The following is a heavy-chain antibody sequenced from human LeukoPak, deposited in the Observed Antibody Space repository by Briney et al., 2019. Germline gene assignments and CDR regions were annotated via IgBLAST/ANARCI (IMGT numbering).Heavy chain of an antibody. CDR2: IYYSGST. J-gene: IGHJ3*02. D-gene: IGHD1-26*01. CDR1: GGSISSSSYS. CDR3: ASTPLFEWELLPSDAFDI. Sequence: SETLSLTCTVSGGSISSSSYSWGWIRQPPGKGLEWIGSIYYSGSTYYNPSLKSRVTISVDASKNQFSLKLSSVTAADTAVYYCASTPLFEWELLPSDAFDIWGQGTMVTVSS. V-gene: IGHV4-39*01.